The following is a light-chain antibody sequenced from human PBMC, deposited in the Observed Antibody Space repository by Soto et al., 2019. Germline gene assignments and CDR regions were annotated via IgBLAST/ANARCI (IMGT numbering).Light chain of an antibody. J-gene: IGLJ1*01. CDR3: GTWDSSLSVYV. Sequence: QSVLTQPPSVSAAPGQKVTISCSGSSSNIGNNYVSWYQQLPGTAPKLLIYDNNKRPSGIPDRFSDSKSGTSATLGITGLQTGDEADYYCGTWDSSLSVYVFGTGTQLTVL. CDR2: DNN. CDR1: SSNIGNNY. V-gene: IGLV1-51*01.